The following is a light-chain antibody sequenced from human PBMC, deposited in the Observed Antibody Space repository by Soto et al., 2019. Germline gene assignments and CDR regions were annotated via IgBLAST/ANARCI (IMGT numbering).Light chain of an antibody. CDR2: EVV. V-gene: IGLV2-8*01. CDR3: KSYAGSNTYV. Sequence: QSGLTQPPSASGSPGQSFTISCTGTNNDIGVYDFVSWYQHHPGKAPRLIIYEVVQRPSGVPDRFSGSKSGNTASLTVSGLQAEDEADYFCKSYAGSNTYVFGSGTKVTVL. J-gene: IGLJ1*01. CDR1: NNDIGVYDF.